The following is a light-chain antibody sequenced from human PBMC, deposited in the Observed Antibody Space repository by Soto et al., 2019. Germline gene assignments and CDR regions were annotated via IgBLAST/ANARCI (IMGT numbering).Light chain of an antibody. CDR1: LSVSSSY. CDR2: GES. CDR3: QQYGSPPEWT. Sequence: EIVLTQSPGTLSLYPGERATVSCRARLSVSSSYLAWYQQNPGQAPRLLIYGESSRATGTPDRFSGSGPWTDFALTICRLEPEDFTVYYCQQYGSPPEWTFGQRTKVQVK. V-gene: IGKV3-20*01. J-gene: IGKJ1*01.